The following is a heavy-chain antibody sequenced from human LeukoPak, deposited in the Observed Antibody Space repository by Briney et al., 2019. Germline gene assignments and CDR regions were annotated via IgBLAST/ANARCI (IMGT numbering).Heavy chain of an antibody. CDR2: IIPIFGTA. CDR3: AREWTRGYSSSWYSGNIDY. D-gene: IGHD6-13*01. CDR1: GGTFSSYA. J-gene: IGHJ4*02. V-gene: IGHV1-69*01. Sequence: SVKVSCKASGGTFSSYAISWVRQAPGQGLEWMGGIIPIFGTANYAQKFQGRVTITADESTSTAYMELSSLRSEDTAVYYCAREWTRGYSSSWYSGNIDYWGQGTLVTVSS.